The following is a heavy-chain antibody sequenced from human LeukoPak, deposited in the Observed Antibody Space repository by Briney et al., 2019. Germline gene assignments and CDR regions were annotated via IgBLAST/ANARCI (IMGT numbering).Heavy chain of an antibody. D-gene: IGHD3-10*01. V-gene: IGHV3-21*01. CDR2: ISSSSYI. CDR1: GFTFSSYS. J-gene: IGHJ5*02. Sequence: GGSLRLSCAASGFTFSSYSMNWVRQAPGKGLEWVSSISSSSYIYYADSVKGRFTISRDNAKNSLYLQMNSLRAEDTAVYYCARDTYGSGALWFDPWGQGTLVTVSS. CDR3: ARDTYGSGALWFDP.